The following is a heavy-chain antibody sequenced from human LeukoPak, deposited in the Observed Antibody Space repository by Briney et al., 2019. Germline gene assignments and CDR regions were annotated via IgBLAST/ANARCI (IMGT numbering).Heavy chain of an antibody. V-gene: IGHV3-48*01. D-gene: IGHD6-19*01. Sequence: GGSLRLSCAASGFTFSSYSMNWVRQAPGKGLEWVSYISSSSSAIYYADSVKGRFTISRDNAKNSLYLQMNSLRAEDTAVYYCARVGDSSGWQYYLDYWGQGTLVTVSS. J-gene: IGHJ4*02. CDR3: ARVGDSSGWQYYLDY. CDR2: ISSSSSAI. CDR1: GFTFSSYS.